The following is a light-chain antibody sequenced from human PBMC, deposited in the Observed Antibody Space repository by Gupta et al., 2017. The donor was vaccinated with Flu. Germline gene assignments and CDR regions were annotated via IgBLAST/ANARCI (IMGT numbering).Light chain of an antibody. CDR3: QQYNDWPQFT. V-gene: IGKV3-15*01. J-gene: IGKJ3*01. Sequence: EIVMTQSPATLSVSPGDRATVSCRASRSFSNDIAWYQQKPGQAPRLLIYGASFRATGIPARFSGSGSGTEFTLTISSLQSDDFATYYCQQYNDWPQFTFGPGTKVEFK. CDR1: RSFSND. CDR2: GAS.